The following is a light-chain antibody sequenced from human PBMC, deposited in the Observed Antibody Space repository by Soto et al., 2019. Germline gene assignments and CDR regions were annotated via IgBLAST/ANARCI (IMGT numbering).Light chain of an antibody. Sequence: DIQMTQSPSSLSASVGDRVTITCRASQSISSYLNWYQQKPGKAPKLLIYAASSLQSGVPSRFSGSGSGTDFTLTISRLQPEDVATYYCQQSYSTPMYTFGQGTKLEIK. CDR2: AAS. CDR1: QSISSY. V-gene: IGKV1-39*01. CDR3: QQSYSTPMYT. J-gene: IGKJ2*01.